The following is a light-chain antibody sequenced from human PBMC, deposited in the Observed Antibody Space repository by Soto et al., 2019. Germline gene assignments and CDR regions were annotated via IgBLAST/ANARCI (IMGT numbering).Light chain of an antibody. J-gene: IGLJ2*01. CDR1: SSDVGGSNF. CDR2: DVA. Sequence: QSALTQPASVSDSPGQSITISCTGTSSDVGGSNFVSWYQQHPGKPPKLIIYDVANRPSGVSNRFSGSKSGSTASLIISALQAEDEADYYCTSYTSVTIVVFGGGTKLTVL. V-gene: IGLV2-14*03. CDR3: TSYTSVTIVV.